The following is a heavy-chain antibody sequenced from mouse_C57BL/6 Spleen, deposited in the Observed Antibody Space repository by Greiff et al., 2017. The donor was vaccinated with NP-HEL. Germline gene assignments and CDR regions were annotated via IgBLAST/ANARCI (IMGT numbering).Heavy chain of an antibody. Sequence: VHVKQSGPELVKPGASVKIPCKASGYTFTDYNMDWVKQSHGQSLEWIGDINPNNGGTIYNQKFKGKATLTVDKSSSTAYMELRSLTSEDTAVYYCARLIYDAYPYAMDYWGQGTSVTAAS. CDR2: INPNNGGT. CDR3: ARLIYDAYPYAMDY. D-gene: IGHD2-3*01. J-gene: IGHJ4*01. CDR1: GYTFTDYN. V-gene: IGHV1-18*01.